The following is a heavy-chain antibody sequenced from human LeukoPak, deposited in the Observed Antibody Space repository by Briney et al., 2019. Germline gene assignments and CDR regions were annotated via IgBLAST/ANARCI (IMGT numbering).Heavy chain of an antibody. J-gene: IGHJ3*02. CDR1: GGSLSGYY. D-gene: IGHD2-2*01. CDR3: ARTVCKYCSSTSCYRVGNDAFDI. V-gene: IGHV4-59*10. Sequence: PSETLSLTCAVYGGSLSGYYWSWIRQPAGKGLEWIGRIYTSGSTNYNPSLKSRVTISVDTSKDQFSLKLSSVTAADTAVYYCARTVCKYCSSTSCYRVGNDAFDIWGQGTMVTVSS. CDR2: IYTSGST.